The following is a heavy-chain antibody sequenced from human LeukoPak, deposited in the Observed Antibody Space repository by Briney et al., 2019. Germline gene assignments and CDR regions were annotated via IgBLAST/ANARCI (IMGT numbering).Heavy chain of an antibody. CDR3: ARDKGYCSSTSCYGYYYYGMDV. V-gene: IGHV3-30*04. CDR2: ISYDGSNK. D-gene: IGHD2-2*01. J-gene: IGHJ6*04. CDR1: GFTFSSDA. Sequence: GGSLRLSCAASGFTFSSDAMHWVRQAPGKGLEWVAVISYDGSNKYYADSVKGRFTISRDNSKNTLYLQMNSLRTEDTAVYYCARDKGYCSSTSCYGYYYYGMDVWGKGTTVTVSS.